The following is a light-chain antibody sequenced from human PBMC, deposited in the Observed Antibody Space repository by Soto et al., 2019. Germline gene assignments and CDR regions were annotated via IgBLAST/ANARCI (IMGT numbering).Light chain of an antibody. CDR1: QSVTTY. CDR2: DAS. J-gene: IGKJ4*01. Sequence: EIVLTQPPATLSLSPGERATLSCRASQSVTTYLAWYQQRPGQAPRLLIYDASNRATGIPARFSGSGSGTDFTLTISSLEPDDFAVYYCQQRSNWPLTFGGGTKVDIK. V-gene: IGKV3-11*01. CDR3: QQRSNWPLT.